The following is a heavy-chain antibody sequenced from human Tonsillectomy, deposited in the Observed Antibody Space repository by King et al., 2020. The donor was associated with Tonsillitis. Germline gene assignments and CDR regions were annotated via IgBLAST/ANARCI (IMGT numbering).Heavy chain of an antibody. V-gene: IGHV3-21*01. D-gene: IGHD3-10*01. Sequence: EVQLVESGGGLVKPGGSLRLSCAASGFTFSSYSLHWVRQAPGKGLEWVSSITSSSNYIYYADSMEGRCTISRDNAKNSLYLQRNNLRAEDTAMYYCARVWVVRGVGAYDIWGQGTMVTVSS. CDR3: ARVWVVRGVGAYDI. CDR2: ITSSSNYI. CDR1: GFTFSSYS. J-gene: IGHJ3*02.